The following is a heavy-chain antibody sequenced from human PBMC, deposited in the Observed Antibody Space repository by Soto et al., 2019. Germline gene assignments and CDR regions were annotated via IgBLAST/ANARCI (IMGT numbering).Heavy chain of an antibody. CDR1: GDSISSYY. D-gene: IGHD2-15*01. CDR3: ARGHLGITTTGTWYDFDY. J-gene: IGHJ4*02. Sequence: ASETLSLTCTVSGDSISSYYWTWIRQPPGKGLEYIGYIYYSGRTYYNPSLKSRVTISVDTSKNQFSPKLSSVTAADTAVYYCARGHLGITTTGTWYDFDYWGQGTLVTVSS. V-gene: IGHV4-59*01. CDR2: IYYSGRT.